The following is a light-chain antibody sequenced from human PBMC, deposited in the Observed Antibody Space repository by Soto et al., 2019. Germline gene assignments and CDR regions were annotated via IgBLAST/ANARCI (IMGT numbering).Light chain of an antibody. V-gene: IGKV1-5*01. Sequence: DIQMTQSPSTLSASVGDRVTITCRASQSISSWLAWYQQKPGKAPKLLIYDASSLESGVPSRFSGSGSGTEFPLTISSLQPDDFATYYCQQYHSYPFTFGPETKVDI. J-gene: IGKJ3*01. CDR1: QSISSW. CDR3: QQYHSYPFT. CDR2: DAS.